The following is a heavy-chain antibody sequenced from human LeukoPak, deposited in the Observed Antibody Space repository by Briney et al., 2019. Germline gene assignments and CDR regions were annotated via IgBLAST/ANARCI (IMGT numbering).Heavy chain of an antibody. CDR3: ARDPRPGYCSGGSCSGFFDY. V-gene: IGHV3-33*01. D-gene: IGHD2-15*01. CDR1: GFTFSSYG. Sequence: GGSLRLSCAAPGFTFSSYGIHWVRQAPGKGLEWVALIWYDGSNKYYADSVKGRFTISRDNSKNTLYLQMNSLRAEDTAVYYCARDPRPGYCSGGSCSGFFDYWGQGTLVTVSS. J-gene: IGHJ4*02. CDR2: IWYDGSNK.